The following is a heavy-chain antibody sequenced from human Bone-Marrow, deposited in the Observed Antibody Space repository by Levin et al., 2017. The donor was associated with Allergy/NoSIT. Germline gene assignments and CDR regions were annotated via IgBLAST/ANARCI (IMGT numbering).Heavy chain of an antibody. D-gene: IGHD3-10*01. CDR2: IYYTGST. CDR1: GGSIGSGTYY. Sequence: SETLSLTCTVSGGSIGSGTYYWNWIRQPPGTGLEWIGYIYYTGSTNYNPSLKSRVTMSVDTSKNQFSLKLSSVTAADAAVYYCATKGAGRGHFDYWGQGTLVAVSS. V-gene: IGHV4-61*01. CDR3: ATKGAGRGHFDY. J-gene: IGHJ4*02.